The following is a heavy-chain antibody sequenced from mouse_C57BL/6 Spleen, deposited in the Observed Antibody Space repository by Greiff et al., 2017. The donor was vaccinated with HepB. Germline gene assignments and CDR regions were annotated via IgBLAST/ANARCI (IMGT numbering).Heavy chain of an antibody. CDR3: TRSYYGSSSYWYFDV. Sequence: QVQLQQSGAELVRPGASVTLSCKASGYTFTDYEMHWVKQTPVHGLEWIGAIDPETGGTAYNQKFKGKAILTADKSSSTAYMELRSLTSEDSAVYYGTRSYYGSSSYWYFDVWGTGTTVTVSS. V-gene: IGHV1-15*01. CDR2: IDPETGGT. CDR1: GYTFTDYE. J-gene: IGHJ1*03. D-gene: IGHD1-1*01.